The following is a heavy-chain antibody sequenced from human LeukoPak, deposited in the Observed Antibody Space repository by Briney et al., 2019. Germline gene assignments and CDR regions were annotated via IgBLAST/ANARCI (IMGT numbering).Heavy chain of an antibody. CDR3: ARVYGSGSWFEYENNWFDP. Sequence: GGSLRLSCAASWFTVSSNYMSWVRQAPGKGLEWVSVIYSGGSTYYADSVKGRFTISRDNSKNTLYLQMNSLRAEDTAVYFCARVYGSGSWFEYENNWFDPWGQGTLVTVSS. CDR1: WFTVSSNY. CDR2: IYSGGST. D-gene: IGHD3-10*01. J-gene: IGHJ5*02. V-gene: IGHV3-53*01.